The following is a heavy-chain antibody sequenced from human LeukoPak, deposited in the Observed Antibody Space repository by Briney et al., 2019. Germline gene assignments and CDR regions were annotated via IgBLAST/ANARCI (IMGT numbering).Heavy chain of an antibody. CDR1: GFALTSYS. Sequence: PGGSLRLSCAASGFALTSYSMHWVRQAPGKGLEWVALISYDGSSKYYADSVKGRFTISRDSSKNTLYLQMNSLGPEDTAVYYCGRVHSSSWYCCSDYWGQGTLVTVSS. D-gene: IGHD6-13*01. CDR2: ISYDGSSK. CDR3: GRVHSSSWYCCSDY. V-gene: IGHV3-30-3*01. J-gene: IGHJ4*02.